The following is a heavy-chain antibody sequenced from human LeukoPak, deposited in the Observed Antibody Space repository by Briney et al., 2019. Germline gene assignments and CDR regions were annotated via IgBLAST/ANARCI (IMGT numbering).Heavy chain of an antibody. D-gene: IGHD3-16*01. CDR3: ARGESEFDY. Sequence: SETLSLTCIVSRGSISSGSYYWGWIRQPPGKGLECIGSIYYSGSTYDNPSLKSRDTISVDTSKNQFSLRLSSVTAADTAVYYCARGESEFDYWGQGTLVTVSS. CDR1: RGSISSGSYY. J-gene: IGHJ4*02. V-gene: IGHV4-39*01. CDR2: IYYSGST.